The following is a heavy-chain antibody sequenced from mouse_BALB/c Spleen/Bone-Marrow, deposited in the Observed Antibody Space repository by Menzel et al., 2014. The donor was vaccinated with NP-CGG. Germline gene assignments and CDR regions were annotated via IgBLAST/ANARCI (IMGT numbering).Heavy chain of an antibody. Sequence: EVHLVESGGGLVQPGGSLKLSCVASGFTFSSYGMSWVRQTPDKRRELVATINNNGGSTYYPDSVKGQFTISRDNAKNTLYLQMSSLKSEDTAMYYCARVYGWYFDVWGAGTTVTVSS. CDR3: ARVYGWYFDV. CDR2: INNNGGST. D-gene: IGHD1-1*01. J-gene: IGHJ1*01. V-gene: IGHV5-6-3*01. CDR1: GFTFSSYG.